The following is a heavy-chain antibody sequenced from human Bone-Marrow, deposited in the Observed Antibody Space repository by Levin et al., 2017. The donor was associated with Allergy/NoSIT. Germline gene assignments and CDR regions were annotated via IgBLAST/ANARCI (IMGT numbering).Heavy chain of an antibody. V-gene: IGHV4-30-4*01. Sequence: LRLSCTVSGGSIRTGVHYWSWIRQPPGKGLEWIGYIYHSGATYYNPSLESRVSISVDTTKNQFSLKLRSVTAADTAVYYCARVEEMATIGGSFDCWGQGTLVTVSS. J-gene: IGHJ4*02. CDR1: GGSIRTGVHY. CDR3: ARVEEMATIGGSFDC. D-gene: IGHD5-24*01. CDR2: IYHSGAT.